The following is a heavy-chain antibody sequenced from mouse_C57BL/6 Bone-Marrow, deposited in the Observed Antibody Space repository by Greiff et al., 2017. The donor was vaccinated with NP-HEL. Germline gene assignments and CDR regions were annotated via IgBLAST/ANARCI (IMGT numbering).Heavy chain of an antibody. J-gene: IGHJ3*01. D-gene: IGHD2-1*01. V-gene: IGHV1-82*01. Sequence: QVQLQQSGPELVKPGASVKISCKASGYAFSSSWMNWVKQRPGKGLEWIGRIYPGDGDTNYNGKFKGKATLTADKSSSTAYMQLSSLTSEDSAVYFCARLGVIGFAYWGQGTLVTVS. CDR2: IYPGDGDT. CDR1: GYAFSSSW. CDR3: ARLGVIGFAY.